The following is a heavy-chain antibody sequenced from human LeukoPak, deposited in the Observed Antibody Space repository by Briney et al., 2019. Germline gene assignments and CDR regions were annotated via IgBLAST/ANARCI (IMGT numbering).Heavy chain of an antibody. CDR1: GGSFSGYY. J-gene: IGHJ4*02. Sequence: SETLSLTCAVYGGSFSGYYWSWIRQPPGKGLEWIGEINHSGSTNYNPSLKSRVTISVDTSKNQFSLKLSSVTAADTAVYYCARDSRATTYPHHYCSGGSCYWGYWGQGTLVTVSS. CDR2: INHSGST. V-gene: IGHV4-34*01. D-gene: IGHD2-15*01. CDR3: ARDSRATTYPHHYCSGGSCYWGY.